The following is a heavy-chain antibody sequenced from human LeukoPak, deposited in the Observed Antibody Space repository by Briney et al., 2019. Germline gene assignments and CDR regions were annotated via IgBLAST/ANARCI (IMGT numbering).Heavy chain of an antibody. J-gene: IGHJ6*02. D-gene: IGHD5-12*01. CDR2: ISWDGGST. CDR3: AKDIGYPYYYGMDV. Sequence: GGYLRLSCAASGFTFDDYTMHWVRQAPGKSLEWVSLISWDGGSTYYADSVKGRFTISRDNSTNSLYLQMNSLRTEDTALYYCAKDIGYPYYYGMDVWGQGTTVTVSS. CDR1: GFTFDDYT. V-gene: IGHV3-43*01.